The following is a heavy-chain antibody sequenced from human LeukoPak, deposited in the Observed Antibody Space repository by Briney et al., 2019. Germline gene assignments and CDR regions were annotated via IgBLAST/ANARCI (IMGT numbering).Heavy chain of an antibody. CDR2: INTNTGNP. D-gene: IGHD2-2*02. Sequence: ASVKVSCKASGYTFTSYAMNWVRQAPGQGLEWMGWINTNTGNPTYAQGFTGRFVFSLDTSVSTAYLRISSLKAEDTAVYYCARDRETRYCSSTSCYKAEVYGMDVWGRGTTVTVSS. J-gene: IGHJ6*02. CDR1: GYTFTSYA. CDR3: ARDRETRYCSSTSCYKAEVYGMDV. V-gene: IGHV7-4-1*02.